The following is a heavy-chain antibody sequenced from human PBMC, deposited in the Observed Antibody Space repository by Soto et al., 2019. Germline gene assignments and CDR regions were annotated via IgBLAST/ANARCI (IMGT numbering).Heavy chain of an antibody. J-gene: IGHJ6*02. CDR3: ARGSSYYGSGSYLVYYYYGMDV. CDR1: GFTFSSYA. D-gene: IGHD3-10*01. CDR2: ISYDGSNK. Sequence: QVQLVESGGGVVQPGRSLRLSCAASGFTFSSYAMHWVRQAPGKGLEWVAVISYDGSNKYYADSVKGRFTISRDNSKNTLYLQMNSLRAEDTAVYYCARGSSYYGSGSYLVYYYYGMDVWGQGTTVTVSS. V-gene: IGHV3-30-3*01.